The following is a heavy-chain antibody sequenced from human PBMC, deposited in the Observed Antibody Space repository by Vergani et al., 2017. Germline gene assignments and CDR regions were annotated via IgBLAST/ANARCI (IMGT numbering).Heavy chain of an antibody. J-gene: IGHJ4*02. V-gene: IGHV4-31*03. CDR3: AREGGRGAILRRYYFDY. CDR1: GGSISSGGYY. CDR2: INHSGST. D-gene: IGHD3-10*01. Sequence: QVQLQESGPGLVKPSQPLSLTCTVSGGSISSGGYYWSWIRQPPGKGLEWIGEINHSGSTNYNPSLKSRVTISVDTSKNQFALKLSSVTAADTAVYYCAREGGRGAILRRYYFDYWGQGTLVTVSS.